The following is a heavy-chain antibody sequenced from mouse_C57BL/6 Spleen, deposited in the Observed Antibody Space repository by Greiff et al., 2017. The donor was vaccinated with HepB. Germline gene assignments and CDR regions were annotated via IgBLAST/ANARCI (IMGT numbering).Heavy chain of an antibody. CDR1: GYTFTSYW. CDR3: AREGGYWDPLDY. Sequence: QVQLKQPGAELVRPGSSVKLSCKASGYTFTSYWMDWVKQRPGQGLEWIGNIYPSDSETHYNQKFKDKATLTVDKSSSTAYMQLSSLTSEDSAVYYCAREGGYWDPLDYWGQGTTLTVSS. D-gene: IGHD4-1*01. V-gene: IGHV1-61*01. CDR2: IYPSDSET. J-gene: IGHJ2*01.